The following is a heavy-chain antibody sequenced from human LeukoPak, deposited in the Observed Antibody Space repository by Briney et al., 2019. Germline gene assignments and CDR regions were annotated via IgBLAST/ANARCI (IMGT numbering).Heavy chain of an antibody. V-gene: IGHV3-20*04. CDR2: ITWNGGRI. D-gene: IGHD3-22*01. J-gene: IGHJ5*02. Sequence: GGSLRLSCAASGFTFSSYSMNWVRQAPGKGLGWVSGITWNGGRIGYADSVKGRFTISRDNAKNSLYLQMNSLRAEDTALYYCAKDSGYYYDSSGYYSAWGQGTLVTVSS. CDR1: GFTFSSYS. CDR3: AKDSGYYYDSSGYYSA.